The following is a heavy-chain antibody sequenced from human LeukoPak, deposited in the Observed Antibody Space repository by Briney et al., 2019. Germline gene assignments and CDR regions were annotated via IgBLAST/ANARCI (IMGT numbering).Heavy chain of an antibody. J-gene: IGHJ4*02. D-gene: IGHD4-17*01. V-gene: IGHV3-30-3*01. Sequence: PGGSLRLSCAASGFTFSTYAMHWVRQAPGKGLEWVAVISYDGSNKYYADSVKGRFTISRDNSKNTLYLQMNSLRAEDTAVYYCARDPYGDYGRGYWGQGTLVTVSS. CDR1: GFTFSTYA. CDR2: ISYDGSNK. CDR3: ARDPYGDYGRGY.